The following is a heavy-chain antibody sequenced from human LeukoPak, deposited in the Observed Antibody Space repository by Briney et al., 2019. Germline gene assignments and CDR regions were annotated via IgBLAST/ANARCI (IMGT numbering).Heavy chain of an antibody. V-gene: IGHV1-18*01. CDR2: ISAYNGNT. CDR3: ARGQSYYGSGSYYTPGGFDY. Sequence: ASVKVSCKASGYTFTSYGISWVRQAPGQGLEWMGWISAYNGNTNYAQKLQGRVTMTTDTSTSTAYMELSSLRSEDTAVYYCARGQSYYGSGSYYTPGGFDYWGQGTLVTVSS. J-gene: IGHJ4*02. CDR1: GYTFTSYG. D-gene: IGHD3-10*01.